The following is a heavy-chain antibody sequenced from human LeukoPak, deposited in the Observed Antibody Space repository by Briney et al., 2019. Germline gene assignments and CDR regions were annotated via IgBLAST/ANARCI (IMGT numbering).Heavy chain of an antibody. CDR2: ISAYNGNT. J-gene: IGHJ4*02. CDR3: ARDSKDGYNSDY. Sequence: ASVKVSCKASGYTFTSYGISWVRQAPGQGLEWMGWISAYNGNTNYAQKLQGRVTMTTDTSTSTAYMELRSLRPDDTAVYYCARDSKDGYNSDYWGQGTLVTVSS. V-gene: IGHV1-18*01. D-gene: IGHD5-24*01. CDR1: GYTFTSYG.